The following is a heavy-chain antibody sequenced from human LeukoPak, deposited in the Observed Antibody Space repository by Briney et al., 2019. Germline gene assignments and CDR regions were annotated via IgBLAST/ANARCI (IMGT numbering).Heavy chain of an antibody. CDR2: IYYSGST. V-gene: IGHV4-59*12. J-gene: IGHJ4*02. CDR3: ARVAAAGTFDY. Sequence: SETLSLTCTVSGGSISSYYWSWIRQPPGKGLEWIGYIYYSGSTNYNPSLKSRVTISVDTSKNQFSLKLSSVTAADTAVYYCARVAAAGTFDYWGQGTLVTVSS. D-gene: IGHD6-13*01. CDR1: GGSISSYY.